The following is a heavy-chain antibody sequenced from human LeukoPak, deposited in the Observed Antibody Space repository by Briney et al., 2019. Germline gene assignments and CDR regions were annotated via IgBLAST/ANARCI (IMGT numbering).Heavy chain of an antibody. CDR2: IKQDGSEK. D-gene: IGHD3-16*01. CDR1: GFTFSRHW. Sequence: GGSLRLSCVASGFTFSRHWMSWVRQVPGRGLEWVANIKQDGSEKYYLDSVKGRFTISRDNAKNSLYLQMISLRAEDTAVYFCAREVIAATFGGLFFDPWGQGTLVTVSS. CDR3: AREVIAATFGGLFFDP. J-gene: IGHJ5*02. V-gene: IGHV3-7*05.